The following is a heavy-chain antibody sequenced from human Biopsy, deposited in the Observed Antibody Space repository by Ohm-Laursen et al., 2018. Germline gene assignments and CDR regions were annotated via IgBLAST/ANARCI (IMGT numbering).Heavy chain of an antibody. V-gene: IGHV4-61*01. CDR1: GASVTSGSYY. CDR2: ISNIGST. D-gene: IGHD6-19*01. J-gene: IGHJ4*02. Sequence: SDTLSLTRAVSGASVTSGSYYWSWIRQPPGKGLEWLGYISNIGSTNYNPSLKSRVTISVDTSKNHFSLKLTSVTAADTAVYYCARESALAGDFDSWGQGTLVTVSS. CDR3: ARESALAGDFDS.